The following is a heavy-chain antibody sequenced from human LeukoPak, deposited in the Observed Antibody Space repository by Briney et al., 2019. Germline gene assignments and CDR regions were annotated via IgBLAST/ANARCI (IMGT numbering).Heavy chain of an antibody. D-gene: IGHD1-26*01. CDR2: FDPEDGET. CDR1: GYTLTELS. J-gene: IGHJ5*02. V-gene: IGHV1-24*01. CDR3: ATVGSVVGATTFDWFDP. Sequence: ASVKVSCKVSGYTLTELSMHWVRQAPGKGLEWMGGFDPEDGETIYAQKFQGRVTMTEDTSPDTAYMGLSSLRSEDTAVYYCATVGSVVGATTFDWFDPWGQGTLVTVSS.